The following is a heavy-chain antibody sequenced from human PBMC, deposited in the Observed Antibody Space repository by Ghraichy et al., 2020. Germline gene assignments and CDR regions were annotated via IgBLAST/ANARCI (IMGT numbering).Heavy chain of an antibody. V-gene: IGHV3-23*01. J-gene: IGHJ6*02. CDR1: GFTFSSYA. D-gene: IGHD6-13*01. CDR2: ISGSGGST. Sequence: GGSLRLSCAASGFTFSSYAMSWVRQAPGKGLEWVSAISGSGGSTYYADSVKGRFTISRDNSKNTLYLQMNSLRAEDTAVYYCAKWRDRDSAAGYYYYGMDVWGQGTTVTVSS. CDR3: AKWRDRDSAAGYYYYGMDV.